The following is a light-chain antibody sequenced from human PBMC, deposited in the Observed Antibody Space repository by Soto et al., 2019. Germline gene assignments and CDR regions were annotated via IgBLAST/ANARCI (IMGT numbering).Light chain of an antibody. CDR3: QQFNIWPHMLS. V-gene: IGKV3-15*01. J-gene: IGKJ4*01. CDR2: DAS. CDR1: QGVGSN. Sequence: IVVTQSPATLSVSPGEGVTLSCRASQGVGSNLAWYQQRPGQAPRLLIYDASTRATGIPDRFSGSGSGTEFTLTISILQSEDFAVYYCQQFNIWPHMLSFGGGTKLEMK.